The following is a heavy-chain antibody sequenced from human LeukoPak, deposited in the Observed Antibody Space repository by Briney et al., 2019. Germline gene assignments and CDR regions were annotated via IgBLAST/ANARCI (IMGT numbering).Heavy chain of an antibody. D-gene: IGHD2-21*01. V-gene: IGHV4-59*08. CDR1: GGSISSYY. J-gene: IGHJ4*02. CDR3: ARQMGLGENFDY. Sequence: NPSETLSLTCTVSGGSISSYYWSWIRQPPGKGLEWIGYIYYSGSTNYNPSLKSRVTISVDTSKNQFSLKLSSVTAADTAVYYCARQMGLGENFDYWGQGTLVTVSS. CDR2: IYYSGST.